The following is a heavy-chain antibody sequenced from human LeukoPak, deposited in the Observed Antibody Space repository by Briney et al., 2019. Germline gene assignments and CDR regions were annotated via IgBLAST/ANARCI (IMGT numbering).Heavy chain of an antibody. Sequence: ASVKVSCKVSGYTFTDYYMHWVQQAPGKGLEWMGLVDPEDGETIYAEKFQGRVTITADTSTDTAYMELSSLRSEDTAVYYCATLGIVGASNFDYWGQRTLVTVSS. D-gene: IGHD1-26*01. CDR2: VDPEDGET. CDR1: GYTFTDYY. J-gene: IGHJ4*02. CDR3: ATLGIVGASNFDY. V-gene: IGHV1-69-2*01.